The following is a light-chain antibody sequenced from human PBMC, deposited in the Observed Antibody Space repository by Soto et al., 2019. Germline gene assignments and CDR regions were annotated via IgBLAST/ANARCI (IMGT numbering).Light chain of an antibody. V-gene: IGKV3-20*01. Sequence: EIVLTQSPATLSFSPGERATLSCRASQSVGRDYLGWYQQKPGQAPRLVIYNASNRASGIPDRFSGSGSGTDFTLTISRLEPEDFAVYYCHQYAYAPWTFGQGTKVDIK. J-gene: IGKJ1*01. CDR2: NAS. CDR1: QSVGRDY. CDR3: HQYAYAPWT.